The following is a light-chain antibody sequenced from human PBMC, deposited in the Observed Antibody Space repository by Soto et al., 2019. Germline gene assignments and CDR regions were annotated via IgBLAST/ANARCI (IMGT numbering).Light chain of an antibody. Sequence: EIVFTQSPATLSLSPGERATLSCRASQSLGSYLAWYRQKPGQAPRLLIYDTSNRDTGIPARFGSSGAGPACTLAISSLQPEDVEVYYCQQHGDATITFSQGTRLEIK. CDR1: QSLGSY. CDR2: DTS. J-gene: IGKJ5*01. CDR3: QQHGDATIT. V-gene: IGKV3-11*01.